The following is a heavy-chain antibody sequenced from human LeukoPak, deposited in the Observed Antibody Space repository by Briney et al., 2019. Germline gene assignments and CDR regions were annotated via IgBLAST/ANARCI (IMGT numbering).Heavy chain of an antibody. CDR2: ISYDGSNK. J-gene: IGHJ4*02. CDR1: GFTFSSYA. Sequence: AGRSLRLSCAASGFTFSSYAMHWVRQAPGKGLEWVAVISYDGSNKYYADSVKGRFTISRDNSKNTLYLQMNSLRAEDTAVYYCARDGWQWLSNLPDYWGQGTLVTVSS. CDR3: ARDGWQWLSNLPDY. D-gene: IGHD6-19*01. V-gene: IGHV3-30*04.